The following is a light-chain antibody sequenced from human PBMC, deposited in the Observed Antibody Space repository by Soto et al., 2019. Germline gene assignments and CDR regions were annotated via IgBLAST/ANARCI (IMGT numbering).Light chain of an antibody. Sequence: IQLTQSPSSLSASIGDRVTITCRASQDISIYLAWYQQKSGEAPRLLIYGASTLQSGVPSRFSGSRSGTDFTLTIISRQPEDFSTYYYQQLHSFLLTFGEGTKVEMK. CDR1: QDISIY. J-gene: IGKJ4*01. V-gene: IGKV1-9*01. CDR2: GAS. CDR3: QQLHSFLLT.